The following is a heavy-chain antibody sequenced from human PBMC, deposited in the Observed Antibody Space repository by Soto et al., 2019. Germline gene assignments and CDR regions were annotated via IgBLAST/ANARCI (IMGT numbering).Heavy chain of an antibody. CDR2: MNPNSGNT. J-gene: IGHJ6*03. CDR3: ARGVEDTAMVEGLYYYSYYMDV. D-gene: IGHD5-18*01. Sequence: ASVKVSCKASGYTFTSYDINWVRQATGQGLEWMGWMNPNSGNTGYAQKFQGRVTMTRNTSISTAYMELSSLRSEDTAVYYCARGVEDTAMVEGLYYYSYYMDVWGKGPMVTVSS. CDR1: GYTFTSYD. V-gene: IGHV1-8*01.